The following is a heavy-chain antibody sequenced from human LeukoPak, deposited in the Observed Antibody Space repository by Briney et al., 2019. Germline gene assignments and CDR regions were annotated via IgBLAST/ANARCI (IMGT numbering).Heavy chain of an antibody. V-gene: IGHV3-23*01. CDR1: GFTFSSYA. CDR3: ARDGTITFEGVISLDH. CDR2: ISGSGGST. D-gene: IGHD3-16*02. J-gene: IGHJ4*02. Sequence: PGGSLRLSCAASGFTFSSYAMSWVRQAPGKGLEWVSAISGSGGSTYYADSVKGRFTISRDNAENSLYLQMNSLRTEDTAVYYCARDGTITFEGVISLDHWGQGTLVTVSS.